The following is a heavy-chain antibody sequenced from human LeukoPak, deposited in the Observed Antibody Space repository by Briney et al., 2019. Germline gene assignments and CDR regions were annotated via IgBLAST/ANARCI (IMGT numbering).Heavy chain of an antibody. CDR1: GYSISSGYY. Sequence: SETLSLTCAVSGYSISSGYYWGWIRQPPGKGVEWIGSIYHSGSTYYNPSLKSRVTISVDTSKNQFSLKLSSVTAADTAVYYCARGGTGNWFDPWGQGTLVTVSS. V-gene: IGHV4-38-2*01. J-gene: IGHJ5*02. CDR3: ARGGTGNWFDP. D-gene: IGHD1-1*01. CDR2: IYHSGST.